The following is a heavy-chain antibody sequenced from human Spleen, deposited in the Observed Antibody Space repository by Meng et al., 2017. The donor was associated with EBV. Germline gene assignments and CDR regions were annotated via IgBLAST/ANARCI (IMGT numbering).Heavy chain of an antibody. CDR3: ARVYGSGSRRGYYFDY. D-gene: IGHD3-10*01. V-gene: IGHV4-39*06. CDR2: MYYSGST. CDR1: GGSISSGIYY. Sequence: RLQLQESGPGLVKPSETLSLTCTVSGGSISSGIYYWGWIRQPPGKGLEWSGSMYYSGSTYYNPSLKSRVTISVDTSKNQFSLTLSSVTAADTAVYYCARVYGSGSRRGYYFDYWGQGTLVTVSS. J-gene: IGHJ4*02.